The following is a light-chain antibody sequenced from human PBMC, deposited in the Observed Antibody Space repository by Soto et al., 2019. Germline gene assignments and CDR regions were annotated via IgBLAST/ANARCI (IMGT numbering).Light chain of an antibody. CDR2: EVN. Sequence: QSALTQPPSASGSAGQSVTISCTGTNSDVGGYNYVSWYQQYPGKAPKLIIYEVNERPSGVPDRFSGSKSGNTASLTVSGLQTADEADYYCSSYAGSNWYVFGTGTKLTVL. J-gene: IGLJ1*01. V-gene: IGLV2-8*01. CDR3: SSYAGSNWYV. CDR1: NSDVGGYNY.